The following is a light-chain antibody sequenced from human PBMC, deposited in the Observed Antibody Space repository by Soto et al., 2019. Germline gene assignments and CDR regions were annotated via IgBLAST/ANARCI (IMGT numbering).Light chain of an antibody. CDR2: GAS. J-gene: IGKJ1*01. CDR3: QQYGSSLGT. CDR1: QSVSSSY. Sequence: EIVLTQSPGTLSLSPGERATLSCRASQSVSSSYLAWYQQKPGQAPRLLIYGASSRATGIPDRFSGSGSGTDITLTISRLEPEDCAVYYCQQYGSSLGTFGKGTKVEIK. V-gene: IGKV3-20*01.